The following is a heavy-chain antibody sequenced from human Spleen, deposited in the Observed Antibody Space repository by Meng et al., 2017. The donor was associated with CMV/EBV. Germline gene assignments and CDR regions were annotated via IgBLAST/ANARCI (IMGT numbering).Heavy chain of an antibody. CDR1: GYSFTNYW. D-gene: IGHD2-2*01. CDR2: VYPGDSDT. CDR3: ARQLDTRTWDNWFDP. J-gene: IGHJ5*02. V-gene: IGHV5-51*01. Sequence: GESLKISCKGSGYSFTNYWIGWVRQMPGKGLEWMGIVYPGDSDTRYSPSFQGQVTISADKSISTTYLQWSSLKASDTAMYYCARQLDTRTWDNWFDPWGQGTLVTVSS.